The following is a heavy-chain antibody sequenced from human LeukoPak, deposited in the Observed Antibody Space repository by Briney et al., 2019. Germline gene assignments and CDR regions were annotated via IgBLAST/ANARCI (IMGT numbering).Heavy chain of an antibody. CDR1: GYTFTGYY. CDR3: AGFRRNYDILTGYYEYYFDY. CDR2: INPNSGGT. J-gene: IGHJ4*02. Sequence: ASVKVSCKASGYTFTGYYMHWVRQAPGQGLEWMGWINPNSGGTNYAQKFQGRVTMTRDTSISTAYMELSRLRSDDTAVYYCAGFRRNYDILTGYYEYYFDYWGQGTLVTVSS. V-gene: IGHV1-2*02. D-gene: IGHD3-9*01.